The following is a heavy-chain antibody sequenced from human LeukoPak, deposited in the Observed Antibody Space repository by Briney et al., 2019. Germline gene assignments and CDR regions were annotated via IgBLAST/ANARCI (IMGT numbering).Heavy chain of an antibody. Sequence: GGSLRLSCAASGFTFSGSAMHWVRQAPGKGLEWVSSFSFNGESTYYADSAKGRFTISRDNSKNTLYLQMNSLAADDTAVYYCARGGRQGACDIWGQGTMVTVSS. CDR1: GFTFSGSA. J-gene: IGHJ3*02. V-gene: IGHV3-23*01. CDR3: ARGGRQGACDI. D-gene: IGHD6-25*01. CDR2: FSFNGEST.